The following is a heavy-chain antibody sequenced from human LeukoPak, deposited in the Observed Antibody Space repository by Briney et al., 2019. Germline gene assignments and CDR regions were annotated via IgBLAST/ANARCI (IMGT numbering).Heavy chain of an antibody. D-gene: IGHD3-22*01. J-gene: IGHJ4*02. V-gene: IGHV3-53*01. CDR3: ARGYCYDSSGFDY. Sequence: GGSLRLSCAASGFTVSSNYMSWVRQAPGKGLEWVSVIYSGGSTYYADSVRGRFTISRDNSKNTLYLQMNSLRAEDTAVYYCARGYCYDSSGFDYWGQGTLVTVSS. CDR1: GFTVSSNY. CDR2: IYSGGST.